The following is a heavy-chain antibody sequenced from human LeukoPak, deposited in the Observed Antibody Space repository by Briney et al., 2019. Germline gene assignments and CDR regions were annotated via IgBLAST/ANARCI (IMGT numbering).Heavy chain of an antibody. Sequence: ASVKVSCKASGYTFTGYYMHWVRQAPGQGLEWMGWINPNSGGTNYAQKFQGWVTMTRDTSISTAYMELSRLRSVDTAVYYCARGGATGYCSSTSCYGFYIVAVFGDYWGQGTLVTVSS. D-gene: IGHD2-2*01. CDR3: ARGGATGYCSSTSCYGFYIVAVFGDY. CDR2: INPNSGGT. J-gene: IGHJ4*02. V-gene: IGHV1-2*04. CDR1: GYTFTGYY.